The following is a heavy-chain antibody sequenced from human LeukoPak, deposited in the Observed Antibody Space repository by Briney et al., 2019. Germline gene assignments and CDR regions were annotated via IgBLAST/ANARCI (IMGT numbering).Heavy chain of an antibody. CDR1: GFTFSSYS. CDR3: AKDLSGIAVSSG. D-gene: IGHD6-19*01. J-gene: IGHJ4*02. CDR2: ISSSSSYI. V-gene: IGHV3-21*01. Sequence: GGSLRLSCAASGFTFSSYSMNWVRQAPGKGLEWVSSISSSSSYIYYADSVKGRFTISRDNAKNSLYLQMNSLRAEDTAVYYFAKDLSGIAVSSGWGQGTLATVSS.